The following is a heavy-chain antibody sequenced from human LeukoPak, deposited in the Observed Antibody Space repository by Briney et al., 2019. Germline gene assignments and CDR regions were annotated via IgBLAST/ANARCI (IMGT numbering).Heavy chain of an antibody. CDR3: TTLHCSSISCYGRRRTYYYYMDV. CDR1: GGSISSYY. CDR2: IKSKTDGGTT. D-gene: IGHD2-2*01. Sequence: LTCTVSGGSISSYYWSWVRQAPGKGLEWVGRIKSKTDGGTTDYAAPVKGRFTISRDDSKNTLYLQMNSLKTEDTAVYYCTTLHCSSISCYGRRRTYYYYMDVWGRGTTVTISS. J-gene: IGHJ6*03. V-gene: IGHV3-15*01.